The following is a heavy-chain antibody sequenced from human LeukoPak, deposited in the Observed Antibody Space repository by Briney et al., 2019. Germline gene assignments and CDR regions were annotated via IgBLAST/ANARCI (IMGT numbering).Heavy chain of an antibody. CDR3: ARENSRGRFDY. D-gene: IGHD6-19*01. J-gene: IGHJ4*02. Sequence: SQTLSLTCGISGDSVSSNTAAWNWIGQSPSRGLEWLGRTYYRSKWYNNYAVSVKSRITINSDSSKNQVSLQLNSVTPEDTAMYYCARENSRGRFDYWGQGTLVTVFS. CDR2: TYYRSKWYN. V-gene: IGHV6-1*01. CDR1: GDSVSSNTAA.